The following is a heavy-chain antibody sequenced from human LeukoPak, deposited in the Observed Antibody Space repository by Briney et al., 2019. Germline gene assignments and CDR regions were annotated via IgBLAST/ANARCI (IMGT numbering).Heavy chain of an antibody. CDR3: AKDRVDHGDYSFDS. V-gene: IGHV3-23*01. J-gene: IGHJ4*02. D-gene: IGHD4-17*01. Sequence: GGSLRLSCVASGFIFKNYVMHWVRQAPGKGREWVSTASRSGSRKHYADSVKGRFTISRDNSKNTLFLQMDSLRADDTAVYFCAKDRVDHGDYSFDSWGQGTLVIVSS. CDR1: GFIFKNYV. CDR2: ASRSGSRK.